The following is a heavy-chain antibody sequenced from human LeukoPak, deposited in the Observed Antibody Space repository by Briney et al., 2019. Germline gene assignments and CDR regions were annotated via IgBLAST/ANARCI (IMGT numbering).Heavy chain of an antibody. CDR3: ARVGGGNYHPLDY. Sequence: GGSLRLSCAASAFTFSDHSMHWARQAPGKGLGWVSSIAYDSSNTYYADSVKGRFTISRDNSKNTLYLQLSSLRIEDTAVYYCARVGGGNYHPLDYWGQGTLVTVSS. CDR1: AFTFSDHS. J-gene: IGHJ4*02. V-gene: IGHV3-30-3*01. CDR2: IAYDSSNT. D-gene: IGHD1-26*01.